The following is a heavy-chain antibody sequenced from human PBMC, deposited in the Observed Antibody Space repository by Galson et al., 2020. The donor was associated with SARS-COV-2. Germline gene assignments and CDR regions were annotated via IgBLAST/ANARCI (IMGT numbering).Heavy chain of an antibody. Sequence: GGSLRLTCAASGFTFSNYVMHWVRQAPAKGPEWVAVISSDGSNSFYADSLKGRFTTSRDNSKSTLYLQMNSLRAEDTAVYYCARGGEWELPYYFDYWGQGTLVTVSS. J-gene: IGHJ4*02. V-gene: IGHV3-30*04. CDR2: ISSDGSNS. CDR1: GFTFSNYV. CDR3: ARGGEWELPYYFDY. D-gene: IGHD1-26*01.